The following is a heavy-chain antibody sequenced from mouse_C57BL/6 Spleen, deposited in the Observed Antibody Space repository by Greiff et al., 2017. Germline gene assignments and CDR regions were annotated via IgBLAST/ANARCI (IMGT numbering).Heavy chain of an antibody. CDR1: GYTFTSYW. V-gene: IGHV1-69*01. Sequence: VQLQQPGAELVMPGASVKLSCKASGYTFTSYWMHWVQQRPGQGLEWIGEIDPSDSYTNYNQKFKGKSTLTVDKSSSTAYMQLSSLTSEDSAVYYCARGGGYYGAWFAYWGQGTLVTVSA. J-gene: IGHJ3*01. D-gene: IGHD1-2*01. CDR3: ARGGGYYGAWFAY. CDR2: IDPSDSYT.